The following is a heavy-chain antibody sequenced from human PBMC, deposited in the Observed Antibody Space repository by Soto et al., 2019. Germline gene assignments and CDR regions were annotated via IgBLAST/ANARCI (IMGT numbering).Heavy chain of an antibody. CDR2: IYKGGSI. CDR3: ARAYYDRSGYAVDP. CDR1: GGSISNDY. D-gene: IGHD3-22*01. Sequence: SETLSLTCRVSGGSISNDYETWIRQPPGKGLEGIGYIYKGGSINYNPSLKSRVTISVDTSNNQFSLKLSSVTAADTAVYYCARAYYDRSGYAVDPWGQGTLVTVSS. J-gene: IGHJ5*02. V-gene: IGHV4-4*09.